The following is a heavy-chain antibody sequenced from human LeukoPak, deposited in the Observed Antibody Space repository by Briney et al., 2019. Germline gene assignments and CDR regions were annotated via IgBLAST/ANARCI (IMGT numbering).Heavy chain of an antibody. J-gene: IGHJ4*02. V-gene: IGHV4-39*07. Sequence: SETLSLTCSVSRDYIRHIDYYWAWIRKPPGRGLEWYVNVYKTGTTSYNPSLSSRVAMSIVTSKNQFSLSLRSGTAAGMALFXXXXXALLWFGAKMEYSFDYWGQGTPLTVSS. D-gene: IGHD3-10*01. CDR2: VYKTGTT. CDR3: XXXALLWFGAKMEYSFDY. CDR1: RDYIRHIDYY.